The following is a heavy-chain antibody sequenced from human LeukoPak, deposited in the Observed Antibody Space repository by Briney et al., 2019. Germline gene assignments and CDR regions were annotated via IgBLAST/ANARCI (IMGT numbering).Heavy chain of an antibody. CDR2: INHSGST. Sequence: SETLSLTCAVYGGSFSGYYWSWIRQPPPKGLEWIGEINHSGSTNYNPSLKSRVTISVDTSKNQFSLKLSSVTAADTAVYYCARPSSSWAYYYYYMDVWGKGTTVTISS. V-gene: IGHV4-34*01. D-gene: IGHD6-13*01. CDR3: ARPSSSWAYYYYYMDV. CDR1: GGSFSGYY. J-gene: IGHJ6*03.